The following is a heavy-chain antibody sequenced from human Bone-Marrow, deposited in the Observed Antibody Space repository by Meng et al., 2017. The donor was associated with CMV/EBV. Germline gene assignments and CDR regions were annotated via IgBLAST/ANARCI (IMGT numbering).Heavy chain of an antibody. V-gene: IGHV3-72*01. D-gene: IGHD2/OR15-2a*01. CDR1: GFIFSDHH. Sequence: GGSLRLSCAASGFIFSDHHMDWFRQAPGKGLQWVGRILNKANGYVTQYAASVQGRFILSREDSDNSLFLQMNSLKTGDAALYYCARDSMRGGGFDHWGQGILVTASS. J-gene: IGHJ5*02. CDR3: ARDSMRGGGFDH. CDR2: ILNKANGYVT.